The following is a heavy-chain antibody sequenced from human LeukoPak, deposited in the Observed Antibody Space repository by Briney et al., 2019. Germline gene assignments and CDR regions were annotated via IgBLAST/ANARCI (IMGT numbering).Heavy chain of an antibody. CDR3: ARTGGYYDFWSGLFDY. D-gene: IGHD3-3*01. Sequence: GASVKVSCKASGYTFTSYGISWVRQAPGQGLEWMGWISAYSGNTNYAQKLQGRVTMTTDTSTSTAYMELRSLRSDDTAVYYCARTGGYYDFWSGLFDYWGQGTLVTVSS. CDR2: ISAYSGNT. V-gene: IGHV1-18*01. CDR1: GYTFTSYG. J-gene: IGHJ4*02.